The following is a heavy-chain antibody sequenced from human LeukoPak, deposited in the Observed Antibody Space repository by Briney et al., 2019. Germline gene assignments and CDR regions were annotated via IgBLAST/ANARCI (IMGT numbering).Heavy chain of an antibody. V-gene: IGHV3-21*01. Sequence: GGSLRLSCAASGFTFSSYSMNWVRQAPGKGPEWVSSISSSSSYIYYADSVKGRFTISRDNAKNSLYLQMNSLRAEDTAVYYCARSSSGYPYYFDYWGQGTLVTVSS. CDR3: ARSSSGYPYYFDY. D-gene: IGHD3-22*01. J-gene: IGHJ4*02. CDR2: ISSSSSYI. CDR1: GFTFSSYS.